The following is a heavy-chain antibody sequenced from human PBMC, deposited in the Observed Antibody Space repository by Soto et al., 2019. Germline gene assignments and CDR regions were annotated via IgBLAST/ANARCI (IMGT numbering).Heavy chain of an antibody. D-gene: IGHD1-20*01. Sequence: GGSLRLSCAASGFTFSSYGMHWVRQAPGKGLEWVAVISYDGSNKYYADSVKGRFAISRDNSKNTLYLQMNSLRVEDTAVYYCAREWVHNNWNDEYGMDVWGQGTTVTVSS. CDR2: ISYDGSNK. CDR1: GFTFSSYG. J-gene: IGHJ6*02. V-gene: IGHV3-30*03. CDR3: AREWVHNNWNDEYGMDV.